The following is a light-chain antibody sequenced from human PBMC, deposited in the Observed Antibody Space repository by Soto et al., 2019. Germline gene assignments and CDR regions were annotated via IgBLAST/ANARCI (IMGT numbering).Light chain of an antibody. CDR3: SAYAGSNNFV. CDR1: SSDFGDNY. Sequence: QSALTQPPSAPGSPGQSVTISCTGTSSDFGDNYVSWYQQHLGKAPKLIIYEVSQRPSGVPDRFSGSKSGNTASLTVSGLQTEDEADYYCSAYAGSNNFVFGSGTKVTVL. CDR2: EVS. J-gene: IGLJ1*01. V-gene: IGLV2-8*01.